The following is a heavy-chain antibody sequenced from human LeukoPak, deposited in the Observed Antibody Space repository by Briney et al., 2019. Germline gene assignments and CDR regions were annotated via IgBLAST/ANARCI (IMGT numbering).Heavy chain of an antibody. D-gene: IGHD2-15*01. V-gene: IGHV4-39*07. CDR3: ARRNEDCSGGSCYSHMDV. J-gene: IGHJ6*03. CDR1: GGSISSSSHY. Sequence: SETLSLTCTVSGGSISSSSHYWGWIRQPPGKGLEWIGSIYYSGSTYYNPSLKSRVTISVDTSKNQFSLKLSSVTAADTAVYYCARRNEDCSGGSCYSHMDVWGKGTTVTVSS. CDR2: IYYSGST.